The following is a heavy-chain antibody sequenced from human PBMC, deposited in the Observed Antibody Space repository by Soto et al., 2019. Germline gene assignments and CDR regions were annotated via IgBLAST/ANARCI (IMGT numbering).Heavy chain of an antibody. CDR1: GGSISNGCYY. V-gene: IGHV4-31*01. D-gene: IGHD2-2*01. Sequence: PSETLSLTCTVSGGSISNGCYYWTWIRQHPGKGLEWVGYIYYSRSTYYHPTHKKPVTISVATSKNHYSLKLTSVTGADTDVYYCPREVTDCSSSHEGMDVWGQGTAVTVSS. J-gene: IGHJ6*02. CDR3: PREVTDCSSSHEGMDV. CDR2: IYYSRST.